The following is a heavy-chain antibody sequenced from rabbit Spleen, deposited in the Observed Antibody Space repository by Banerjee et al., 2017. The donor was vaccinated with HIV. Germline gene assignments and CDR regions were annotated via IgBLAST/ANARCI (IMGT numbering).Heavy chain of an antibody. Sequence: QSLEESGGGLVQPEGSLKLSCTASGFTLSGYYMNCIRQAPGKGMEWIGCIDPVFGITYYANWVMGRLTISTENTQKNISLQLNGLTTAETATYFCGKDMIADIGWKFNLWGQGTLVTVS. V-gene: IGHV1S7*01. CDR3: GKDMIADIGWKFNL. CDR1: GFTLSGYY. CDR2: IDPVFGIT. D-gene: IGHD1-1*01. J-gene: IGHJ4*01.